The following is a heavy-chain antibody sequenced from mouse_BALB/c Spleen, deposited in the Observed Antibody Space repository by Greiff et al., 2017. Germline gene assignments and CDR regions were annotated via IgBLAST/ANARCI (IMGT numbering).Heavy chain of an antibody. CDR2: ISSGGGNT. Sequence: EVKVEESGGGLVKPGGSLKLSCAASGFTFSSYTMSWVRQTPEKRLEWVATISSGGGNTYYPDSVKGRFTISRDNAKNNLYLQMSSLRSEDTALYYCARSYYGSSPYAMDYWGQGTSVTVSS. J-gene: IGHJ4*01. CDR3: ARSYYGSSPYAMDY. D-gene: IGHD1-1*01. CDR1: GFTFSSYT. V-gene: IGHV5-9*03.